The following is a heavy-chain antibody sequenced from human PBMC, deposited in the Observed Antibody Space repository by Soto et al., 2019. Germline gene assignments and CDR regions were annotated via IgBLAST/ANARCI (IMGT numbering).Heavy chain of an antibody. CDR1: GFIFSNVW. CDR2: IKSKTNGGTT. D-gene: IGHD3-16*02. J-gene: IGHJ4*02. V-gene: IGHV3-15*07. CDR3: TTGHRIMFTFGHVIEGIDF. Sequence: PGGSLRLSCAASGFIFSNVWMNWVRQAPGKGLEWVGRIKSKTNGGTTDYAAPVRDRFTISRDDSRNTLYLQMNSLKPEDTAVYYCTTGHRIMFTFGHVIEGIDFWGQGTLDTVSS.